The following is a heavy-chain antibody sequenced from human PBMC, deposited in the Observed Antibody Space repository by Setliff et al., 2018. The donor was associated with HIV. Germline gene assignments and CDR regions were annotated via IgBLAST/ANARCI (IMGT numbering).Heavy chain of an antibody. V-gene: IGHV1-8*01. CDR3: ATSVATFDSVDY. Sequence: VKVSCKASGYTFTRYDINWVRQATGQGLEWMGWMNPNSGNTGYAQKFQGRVTMTRNTSISTAYMELSSLRSEDTAVYYCATSVATFDSVDYWGQGTLVTVSS. CDR1: GYTFTRYD. D-gene: IGHD1-26*01. J-gene: IGHJ4*02. CDR2: MNPNSGNT.